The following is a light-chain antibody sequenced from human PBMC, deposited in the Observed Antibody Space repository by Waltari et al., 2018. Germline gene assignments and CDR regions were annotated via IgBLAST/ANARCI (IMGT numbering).Light chain of an antibody. J-gene: IGKJ4*01. CDR1: QSISSW. V-gene: IGKV1-5*03. CDR2: KAS. Sequence: DIQMTQSPSTLSASVGDRVTITCRASQSISSWLAWYQQKPGKAPKLLIYKASSLESGVPSRFRGSGSGTEFTLTISGLQPDDFATYYCQQYNSYPLTFGGGTKVEIK. CDR3: QQYNSYPLT.